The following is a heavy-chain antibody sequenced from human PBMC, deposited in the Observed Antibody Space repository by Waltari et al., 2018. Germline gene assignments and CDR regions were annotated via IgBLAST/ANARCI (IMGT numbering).Heavy chain of an antibody. D-gene: IGHD2-21*02. J-gene: IGHJ5*02. V-gene: IGHV4-39*01. CDR3: ARTYANCGGDCLNWFDP. CDR1: GGSISSSSYY. Sequence: QLQLQESGPGLVKPSETLSLTCTVSGGSISSSSYYWGWIRQPPGKGLEWIGSIYYSGSTSSNPSLRSRVTISVDTSKNQFSLKLSSVTAADTAVYYCARTYANCGGDCLNWFDPWGQGTLVTVSS. CDR2: IYYSGST.